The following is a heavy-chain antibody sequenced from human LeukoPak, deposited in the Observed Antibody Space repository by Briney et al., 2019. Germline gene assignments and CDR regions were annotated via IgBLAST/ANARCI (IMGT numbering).Heavy chain of an antibody. CDR1: GGSFSGYY. J-gene: IGHJ4*02. D-gene: IGHD6-19*01. CDR3: ASVAVAGTLDY. CDR2: INHSGST. Sequence: SETLSLTCAVYGGSFSGYYWSWIRQPPGKGLEWMGEINHSGSTNYNPSLKSRVTISVDTSKNQFSLRLSSVTAADTAVYYCASVAVAGTLDYWGQGTLVTVSS. V-gene: IGHV4-34*01.